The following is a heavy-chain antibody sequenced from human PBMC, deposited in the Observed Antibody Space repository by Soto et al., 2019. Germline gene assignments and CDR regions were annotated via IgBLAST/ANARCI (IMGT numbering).Heavy chain of an antibody. CDR3: AKDRLELRYAYYYGMDV. D-gene: IGHD1-7*01. CDR2: ISYDGSNK. V-gene: IGHV3-30*18. CDR1: GFTFSSYG. J-gene: IGHJ6*02. Sequence: GGSLRLSCAASGFTFSSYGMHWVRQAPGKGLEWVAVISYDGSNKYYADSVKGRFTISRDNSKNTLYLQMNSLRAEDTAVYYCAKDRLELRYAYYYGMDVWGQGTTVTVSS.